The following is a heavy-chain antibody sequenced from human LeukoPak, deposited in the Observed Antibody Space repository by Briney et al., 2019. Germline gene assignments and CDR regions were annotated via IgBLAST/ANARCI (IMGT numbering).Heavy chain of an antibody. D-gene: IGHD3-10*01. CDR2: INPNSGGT. Sequence: ASVKVSCKASGYTFTGYYMHWVRQAPGQGLEWMGWINPNSGGTNYAQKFQGRVTMNRDTSISTAYMELRRLRSDDTAVYYCARLYGSGSRRDYWGQGTLVTVSS. CDR3: ARLYGSGSRRDY. CDR1: GYTFTGYY. J-gene: IGHJ4*02. V-gene: IGHV1-2*02.